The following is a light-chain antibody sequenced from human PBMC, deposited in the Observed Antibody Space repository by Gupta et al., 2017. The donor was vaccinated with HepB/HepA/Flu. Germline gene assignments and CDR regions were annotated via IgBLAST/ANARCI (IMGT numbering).Light chain of an antibody. CDR1: SRSIGGYNY. Sequence: SALTQPASVSASPGQSNPIPCTGTSRSIGGYNYVSWYQQPPGKAPRLMIYDVTNRPSGVANRFSGSKSGNTASLTISGHQAEDEADYYCSSYTSSRTLVFGTGTEVTVL. J-gene: IGLJ1*01. CDR3: SSYTSSRTLV. V-gene: IGLV2-14*03. CDR2: DVT.